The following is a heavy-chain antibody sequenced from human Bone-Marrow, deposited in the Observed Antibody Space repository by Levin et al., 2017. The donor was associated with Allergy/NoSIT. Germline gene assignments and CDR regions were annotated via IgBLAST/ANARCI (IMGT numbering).Heavy chain of an antibody. V-gene: IGHV3-30*18. CDR1: GFTFSDLG. J-gene: IGHJ4*02. D-gene: IGHD3-10*01. CDR3: AKDWYRSYYLDY. Sequence: PGESLKISCATSGFTFSDLGMHWVRHTPGGGLEWVAIISNDGGTTYYADSVKGRFTISRDNSKQMLFLQMSSLRGEDTAVYYCAKDWYRSYYLDYWGQGSLVTVSS. CDR2: ISNDGGTT.